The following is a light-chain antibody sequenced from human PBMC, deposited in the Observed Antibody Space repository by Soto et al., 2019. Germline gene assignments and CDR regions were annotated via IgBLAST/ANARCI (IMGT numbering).Light chain of an antibody. Sequence: QSVLTQPASVSGSPGQPITISCTGTSTDVGRYNYVSWYQQHPGKAPKLMIYDVANRPSGVSNRFSGSKSGITASLTISGLQAEDEADYYCSSYTTSSTYVFGTGTNVTVL. CDR3: SSYTTSSTYV. J-gene: IGLJ1*01. CDR1: STDVGRYNY. V-gene: IGLV2-14*01. CDR2: DVA.